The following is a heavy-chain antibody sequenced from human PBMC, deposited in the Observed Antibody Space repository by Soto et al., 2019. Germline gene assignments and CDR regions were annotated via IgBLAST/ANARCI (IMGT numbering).Heavy chain of an antibody. V-gene: IGHV3-23*01. CDR3: AKVSGLEVGGPGDWFDP. J-gene: IGHJ5*02. CDR1: GFTFSSYA. CDR2: ISGSGGST. Sequence: GGSLRLSCAASGFTFSSYAMSWVRQAPGKGLEWVSAISGSGGSTYYADSVKGRFTISRDNSKNTLYLQMNSLRAEDTAVYYCAKVSGLEVGGPGDWFDPWGQGTLVTVSS. D-gene: IGHD3-16*01.